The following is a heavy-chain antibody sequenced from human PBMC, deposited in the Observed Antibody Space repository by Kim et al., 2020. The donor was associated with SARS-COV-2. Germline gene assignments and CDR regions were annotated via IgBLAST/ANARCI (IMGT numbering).Heavy chain of an antibody. CDR2: IIPIFGTA. D-gene: IGHD1-7*01. Sequence: SVKVSCMASGGTFSSYAISWVRQAPGQGLEWMGGIIPIFGTANYAQKFQGRVTITADESTSTAYMELSSLRSEDTAVYYCARDTDFITGTSVGYYGMDVWGQGTTVTVSS. J-gene: IGHJ6*02. CDR3: ARDTDFITGTSVGYYGMDV. CDR1: GGTFSSYA. V-gene: IGHV1-69*13.